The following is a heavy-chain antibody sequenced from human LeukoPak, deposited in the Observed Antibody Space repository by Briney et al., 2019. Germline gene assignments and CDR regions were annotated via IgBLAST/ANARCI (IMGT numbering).Heavy chain of an antibody. D-gene: IGHD6-13*01. CDR1: GGSFSGYY. CDR2: INHSGST. CDR3: ARRGYSSSWWYYYYMDV. V-gene: IGHV4-34*01. Sequence: SETLSLTCAVYGGSFSGYYWSWIRQPPGKGLEWIGEINHSGSTNYNPSLKSRVTISVDTSKNQFSLKLSSVTAADTAVYYCARRGYSSSWWYYYYMDVWGKGTTVTISS. J-gene: IGHJ6*03.